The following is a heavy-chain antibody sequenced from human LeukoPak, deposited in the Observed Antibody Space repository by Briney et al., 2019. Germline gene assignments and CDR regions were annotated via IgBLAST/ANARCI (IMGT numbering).Heavy chain of an antibody. CDR1: GYTFTSYG. V-gene: IGHV1-18*01. D-gene: IGHD1-26*01. CDR2: ISAYNGNT. Sequence: GASVKVSCKASGYTFTSYGISWVRQAPGQGLEWMGWISAYNGNTNYAQKLQGRVTMTTDTSTSTAHMELRSLRSDDTAVYYCASDLLIVGATTIDYWGQGTLVTVSS. J-gene: IGHJ4*02. CDR3: ASDLLIVGATTIDY.